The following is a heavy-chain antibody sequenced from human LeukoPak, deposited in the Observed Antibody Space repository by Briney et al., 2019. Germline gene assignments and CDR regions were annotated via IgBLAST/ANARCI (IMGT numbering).Heavy chain of an antibody. J-gene: IGHJ4*02. CDR3: AREVGERLPAGL. CDR1: GGTFSSYT. D-gene: IGHD3-16*01. Sequence: ASVKVSCKASGGTFSSYTISWVRQAPGQGLEWMGRTIPILGIANYAQKFRGRVTITADKSTSTAYMELSSLRSEDTAVYYCAREVGERLPAGLWGQGTLVTVSS. CDR2: TIPILGIA. V-gene: IGHV1-69*04.